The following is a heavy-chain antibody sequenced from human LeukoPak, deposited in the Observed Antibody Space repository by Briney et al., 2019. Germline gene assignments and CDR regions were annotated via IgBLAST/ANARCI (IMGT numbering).Heavy chain of an antibody. CDR2: IYYSGST. Sequence: SETLSLTCTVSGGSISSYYWRWIRQPPGKGLEWIGCIYYSGSTNYNPSLKSRVTMSVDTSKNQFSLKLTSVTAADTALYYCARDRGYGDYDDAFDIWGQGTMVTVSS. CDR3: ARDRGYGDYDDAFDI. CDR1: GGSISSYY. J-gene: IGHJ3*02. D-gene: IGHD4-17*01. V-gene: IGHV4-59*01.